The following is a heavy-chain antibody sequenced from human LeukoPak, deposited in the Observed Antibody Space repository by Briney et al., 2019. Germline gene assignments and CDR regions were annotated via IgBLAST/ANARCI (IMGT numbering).Heavy chain of an antibody. CDR2: ISSSSTYI. J-gene: IGHJ4*02. CDR3: AREGVISSYYFDY. Sequence: GGSLRLSCAASGFTFGSYSMNWVRRAPGKGLEWVSSISSSSTYIYYADSVKGRFTISRDNSKNTLYLQMNSLRAEDTAVYYCAREGVISSYYFDYWGQGTLVTVSS. CDR1: GFTFGSYS. V-gene: IGHV3-21*01. D-gene: IGHD3-22*01.